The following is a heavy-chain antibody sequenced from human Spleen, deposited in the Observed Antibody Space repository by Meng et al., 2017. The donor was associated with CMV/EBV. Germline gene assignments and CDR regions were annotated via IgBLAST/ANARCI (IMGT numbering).Heavy chain of an antibody. V-gene: IGHV3-66*02. CDR1: GYSFGNYA. Sequence: GESLKISCVGSGYSFGNYAMHWVRQAPGKGLEWVSLIYSGGDTFYADSAKGRFAISRDNSKNTLYLQMTSLTAEDTGVYYCARSNFWSGYSEFDYWGQGTLVTVSS. CDR3: ARSNFWSGYSEFDY. J-gene: IGHJ4*02. CDR2: IYSGGDT. D-gene: IGHD3-3*01.